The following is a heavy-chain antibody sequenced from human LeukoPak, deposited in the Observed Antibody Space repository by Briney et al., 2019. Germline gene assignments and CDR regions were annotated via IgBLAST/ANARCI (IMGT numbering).Heavy chain of an antibody. CDR1: GFTFSSYS. D-gene: IGHD5-24*01. CDR3: ARRTLKETENDAFDI. V-gene: IGHV4-34*12. J-gene: IGHJ3*02. CDR2: VIHTGRT. Sequence: GSLRLSCAASGFTFSSYSMNWVRQPPGKGLEWIGEVIHTGRTNYNPSLKSQVSISIDTSSHQFSLKLHSVTAADTAVYYCARRTLKETENDAFDIWGQGSMVTVSS.